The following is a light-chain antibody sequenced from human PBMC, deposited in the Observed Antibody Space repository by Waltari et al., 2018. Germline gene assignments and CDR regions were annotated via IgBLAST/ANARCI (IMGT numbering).Light chain of an antibody. J-gene: IGKJ4*01. CDR2: GES. Sequence: IVLTQSPGTLSLSPGERATLSCRASQSVSNTYLAWYQRKPGQAPRLLIYGESSRATGIPDRFSGSGSGTEFTLTINALEPEDSAVYFCQQYNYSPLTFGGGTRVEIK. CDR3: QQYNYSPLT. CDR1: QSVSNTY. V-gene: IGKV3-20*01.